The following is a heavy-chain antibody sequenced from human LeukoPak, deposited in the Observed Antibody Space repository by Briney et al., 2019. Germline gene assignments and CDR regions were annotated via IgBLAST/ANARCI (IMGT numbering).Heavy chain of an antibody. V-gene: IGHV4-59*01. D-gene: IGHD2-2*01. CDR1: GGSISSYY. CDR3: ARALCTSCPGPHYQYYMDV. Sequence: SETLSLTCTVSGGSISSYYWSWIRQPPGKGLEWIGYIYCSGSTNYNPSLKSRVTISVDTSKNQFSLKLSSVTAADTAVYYCARALCTSCPGPHYQYYMDVWGKGTTVIVSS. J-gene: IGHJ6*03. CDR2: IYCSGST.